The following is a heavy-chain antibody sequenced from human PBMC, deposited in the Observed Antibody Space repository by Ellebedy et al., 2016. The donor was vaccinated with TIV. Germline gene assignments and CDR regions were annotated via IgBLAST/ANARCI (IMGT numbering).Heavy chain of an antibody. D-gene: IGHD1-26*01. V-gene: IGHV3-21*01. J-gene: IGHJ4*02. Sequence: PGGSLRLSCAASGFTFTSYSMHRVRQAPGKGLEWVSSISSSPTYNYYADSVKGRFTISRDNAKNSLYLQMNSLRAEDTAVYYCARGGRGGFDYWGQGTLVTVSS. CDR1: GFTFTSYS. CDR2: ISSSPTYN. CDR3: ARGGRGGFDY.